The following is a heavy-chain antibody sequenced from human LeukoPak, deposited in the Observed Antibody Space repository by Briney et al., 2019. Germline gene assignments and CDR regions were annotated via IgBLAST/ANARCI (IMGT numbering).Heavy chain of an antibody. Sequence: SETLSLTCTVSGGSISSYYWSWIRQPPGKGLEWIGSIYHSGSTYYNPSLKSRVTISVDTSKNQFSLKLSSVTAADTAVYYCARGGSLYYDFWSGYPDDAFDIWGQGTMVTVSS. CDR2: IYHSGST. J-gene: IGHJ3*02. CDR1: GGSISSYY. D-gene: IGHD3-3*01. CDR3: ARGGSLYYDFWSGYPDDAFDI. V-gene: IGHV4-38-2*02.